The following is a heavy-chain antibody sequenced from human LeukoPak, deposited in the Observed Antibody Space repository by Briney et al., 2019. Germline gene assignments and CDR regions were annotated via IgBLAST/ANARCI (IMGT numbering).Heavy chain of an antibody. V-gene: IGHV4-34*01. CDR3: ARHSSSLD. Sequence: SETLSLTCAVYGGSFSGYYWSWIRQPPGKGLEWIGEINHSGSTNYNPSLKSRVTISVDTSKNQFSLQLSSVTAADTAVYYCARHSSSLDWGQGTMVTVSS. CDR2: INHSGST. J-gene: IGHJ3*01. D-gene: IGHD6-6*01. CDR1: GGSFSGYY.